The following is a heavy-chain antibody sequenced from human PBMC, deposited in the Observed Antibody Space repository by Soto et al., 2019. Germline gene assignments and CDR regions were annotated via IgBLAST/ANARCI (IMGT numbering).Heavy chain of an antibody. D-gene: IGHD3-10*01. J-gene: IGHJ5*02. CDR1: GGTFISYA. V-gene: IGHV1-69*13. CDR3: ARRERYYGSPGWFDP. Sequence: SVKVSCKASGGTFISYAISWVRQAPGQGLEWMGGIIPIFGTANYAQKFQGRVTITADESTSTAYMELSSLRSEDTAVYFCARRERYYGSPGWFDPWGPGTLVTVSS. CDR2: IIPIFGTA.